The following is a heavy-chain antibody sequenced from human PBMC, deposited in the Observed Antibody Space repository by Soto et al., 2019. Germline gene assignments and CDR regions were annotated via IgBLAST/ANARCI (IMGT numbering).Heavy chain of an antibody. CDR1: GFTFSSYG. CDR2: ISGSGGST. V-gene: IGHV3-23*01. Sequence: PGGSLRGSCAASGFTFSSYGMSWVRQAPGKGLEWVSSISGSGGSTYYADSVKGRFTISRDNSKNTLYLQMNSLRAEDTAVYYCAKASAPGGTYFPLRFWAQGTLVTVSS. D-gene: IGHD1-26*01. CDR3: AKASAPGGTYFPLRF. J-gene: IGHJ4*02.